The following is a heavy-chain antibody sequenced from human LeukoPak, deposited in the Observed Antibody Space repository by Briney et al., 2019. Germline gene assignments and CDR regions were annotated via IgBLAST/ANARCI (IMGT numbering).Heavy chain of an antibody. CDR3: ARHPFYCSSTSCYNDAFDI. CDR2: IYYSGST. V-gene: IGHV4-39*01. J-gene: IGHJ3*02. D-gene: IGHD2-2*02. Sequence: SETLFLTCTVSGGSISSSSYYWGWIRQPPGKGLEWIGSIYYSGSTYYNPSLKSRVTISVDTSKNQFSLKLSSVTAADTAVYYCARHPFYCSSTSCYNDAFDIWGQGTMVTVSS. CDR1: GGSISSSSYY.